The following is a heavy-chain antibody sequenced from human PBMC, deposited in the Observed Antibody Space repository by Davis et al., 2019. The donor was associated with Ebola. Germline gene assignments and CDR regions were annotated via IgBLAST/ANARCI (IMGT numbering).Heavy chain of an antibody. CDR2: IKQDGSEK. D-gene: IGHD6-13*01. V-gene: IGHV3-7*01. Sequence: PGGSLRLSCAASGFTFSSYGMHWVRQAPGKGLEWVANIKQDGSEKYYVDSVKGRFTISRDNAKNTLYLQMNSLRAEDTAVYYCAREGMSRAAFDIWGQGTMVTVSS. CDR1: GFTFSSYG. J-gene: IGHJ3*02. CDR3: AREGMSRAAFDI.